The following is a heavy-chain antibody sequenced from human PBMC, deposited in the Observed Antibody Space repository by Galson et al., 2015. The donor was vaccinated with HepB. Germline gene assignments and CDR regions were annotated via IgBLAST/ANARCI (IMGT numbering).Heavy chain of an antibody. V-gene: IGHV3-7*05. Sequence: SLRLSCSASGFISSMYWMNWVRQAPGKGLEWVANIKEDGSEKNYVDSVKGRFTISRDNAKNSLYLQMNSLRAEDTAVYYCPRVKRGEWYSYYYYGMDVWGQGTTVTVSS. CDR2: IKEDGSEK. CDR1: GFISSMYW. J-gene: IGHJ6*02. CDR3: PRVKRGEWYSYYYYGMDV. D-gene: IGHD3-3*01.